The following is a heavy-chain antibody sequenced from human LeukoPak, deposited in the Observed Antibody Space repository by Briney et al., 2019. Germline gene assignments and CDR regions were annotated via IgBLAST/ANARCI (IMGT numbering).Heavy chain of an antibody. D-gene: IGHD6-19*01. CDR2: ISAYNGST. Sequence: ASVKVSCKASGYTFTSYGVSWVRQAPGQGLEWMGWISAYNGSTNYAQKVRGRVTMTTDTSTRTAYMELRSLRSDDTAVYYCARGLQENLAWLTAFSAFDIWGQGTMVTVSS. V-gene: IGHV1-18*01. CDR1: GYTFTSYG. CDR3: ARGLQENLAWLTAFSAFDI. J-gene: IGHJ3*02.